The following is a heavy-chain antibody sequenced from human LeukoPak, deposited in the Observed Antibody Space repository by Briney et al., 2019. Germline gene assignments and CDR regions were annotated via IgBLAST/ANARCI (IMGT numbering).Heavy chain of an antibody. Sequence: GGSLRLSCAASAFTFSSYWMHCVRQAPGKGLVWVSRINSDGISTSYADSVKGRFTISRDNAKNTLYLQMNSLRAEDTAVYYCAKGGATVIDYWGQGTLVTVSS. CDR3: AKGGATVIDY. CDR2: INSDGIST. J-gene: IGHJ4*02. D-gene: IGHD4-17*01. V-gene: IGHV3-74*01. CDR1: AFTFSSYW.